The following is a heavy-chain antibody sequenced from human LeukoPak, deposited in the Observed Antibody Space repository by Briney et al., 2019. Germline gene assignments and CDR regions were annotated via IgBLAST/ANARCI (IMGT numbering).Heavy chain of an antibody. CDR3: VKDRCGTTCYSDFDS. D-gene: IGHD2-15*01. CDR2: ISGSGGST. CDR1: GFALSSYA. J-gene: IGHJ4*02. V-gene: IGHV3-23*01. Sequence: GGSLRLSCAASGFALSSYAMSWVRQAPGKGLEWVSAISGSGGSTYYADSVKGRFTISRDNSKNTLDLQMNSLRAEDTAEYYCVKDRCGTTCYSDFDSWGQGTLVTVSS.